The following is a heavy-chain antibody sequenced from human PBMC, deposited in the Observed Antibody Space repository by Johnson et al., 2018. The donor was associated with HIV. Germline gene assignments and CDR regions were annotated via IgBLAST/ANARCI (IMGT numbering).Heavy chain of an antibody. D-gene: IGHD2-8*01. V-gene: IGHV3-20*04. CDR2: ISGSGGSI. J-gene: IGHJ3*02. CDR1: GFSFDEYG. CDR3: LIRDAFDI. Sequence: VQLVESGGGVVRPGGSLRLSCAASGFSFDEYGMSWVRQAPGKGLEWVSAISGSGGSIGYAESVKGRFTISRDNAKNSLYLHMNSLRAEDTAVYYCLIRDAFDIWGQGTMVTVSS.